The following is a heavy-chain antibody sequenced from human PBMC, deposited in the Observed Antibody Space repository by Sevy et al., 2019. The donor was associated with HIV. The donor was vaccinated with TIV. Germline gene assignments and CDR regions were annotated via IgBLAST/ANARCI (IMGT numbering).Heavy chain of an antibody. CDR3: ARDDWVVGGGSNWFET. CDR2: DSTTGHT. D-gene: IGHD3-10*01. J-gene: IGHJ5*02. V-gene: IGHV4-4*07. CDR1: SGSLSALY. Sequence: SETLSLTCTVSSGSLSALYWSWMRQPPGKGREWIGRDSTTGHTNHNPSLKSRVSLSLDTSKNHFSLNLRSVTAADTAIYYCARDDWVVGGGSNWFETWGQGVLVTVSS.